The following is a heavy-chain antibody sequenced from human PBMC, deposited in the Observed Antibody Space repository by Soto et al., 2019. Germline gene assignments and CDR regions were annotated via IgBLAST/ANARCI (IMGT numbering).Heavy chain of an antibody. CDR3: ASRHDYGDYGSDAFDI. CDR2: IYPGDSDT. J-gene: IGHJ3*02. V-gene: IGHV5-51*01. CDR1: GYSFTSYW. D-gene: IGHD4-17*01. Sequence: GESLKISCKGSGYSFTSYWIGWVRQMPGKGLEWMGIIYPGDSDTRYSPSFQGQVTISADKSISTAYLQWSSLKASDTAMYYCASRHDYGDYGSDAFDIWGQGTMVTVSS.